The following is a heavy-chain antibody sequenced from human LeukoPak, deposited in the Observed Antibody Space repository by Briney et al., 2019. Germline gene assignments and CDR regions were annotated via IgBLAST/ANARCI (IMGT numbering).Heavy chain of an antibody. D-gene: IGHD5-18*01. CDR1: GYPFTDYY. CDR2: INPNRGGA. CDR3: ASGYRFRN. J-gene: IGHJ4*02. V-gene: IGHV1-2*02. Sequence: ASVKVSCKASGYPFTDYYMHWVRQAPGQGLEWMGWINPNRGGADYAQKFQGRVTMTRDTSISTAYMELSRLRYDDTAVYYCASGYRFRNWGQGTLVTVSS.